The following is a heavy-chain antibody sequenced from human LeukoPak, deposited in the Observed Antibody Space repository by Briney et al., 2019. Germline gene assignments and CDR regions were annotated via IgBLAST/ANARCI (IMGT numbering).Heavy chain of an antibody. D-gene: IGHD2-15*01. J-gene: IGHJ4*02. V-gene: IGHV1-18*01. CDR1: GYTFTSYG. CDR2: ISAYNGNT. CDR3: ARDNGGRRYADY. Sequence: ASVKVSCKASGYTFTSYGISWVRQAPGQGLEWMGWISAYNGNTNYAQKLQGRVTMTTDTSTSTAYMELRRLRSNDTAVYYCARDNGGRRYADYWGQGTLVTVSS.